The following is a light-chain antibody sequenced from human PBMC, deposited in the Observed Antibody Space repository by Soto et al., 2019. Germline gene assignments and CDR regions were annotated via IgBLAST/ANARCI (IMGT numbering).Light chain of an antibody. Sequence: SYELTQPPSVSVSPGQTARITCSGDALPKRYASWYQQKPGQAPVLVIYKDIERPSGIPERFSGSDSGTTVTLTISGVQAEDEADYYCQSADGSGTFVFGSGTKVTVL. CDR1: ALPKRY. J-gene: IGLJ1*01. CDR2: KDI. V-gene: IGLV3-25*03. CDR3: QSADGSGTFV.